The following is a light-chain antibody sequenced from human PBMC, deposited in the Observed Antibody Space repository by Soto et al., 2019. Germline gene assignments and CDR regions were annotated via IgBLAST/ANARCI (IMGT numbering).Light chain of an antibody. CDR1: QTVRTY. Sequence: DIRRTGYASSLPASLPHLITITCRASQTVRTYLNWYQQKPGKAPKLLIYAASNLQSGVPSRFSGSVSGTDFTLAISRLPPQSFSTSRWHQSYNSPVTFGQGQRLEIK. V-gene: IGKV1-39*01. J-gene: IGKJ5*01. CDR3: HQSYNSPVT. CDR2: AAS.